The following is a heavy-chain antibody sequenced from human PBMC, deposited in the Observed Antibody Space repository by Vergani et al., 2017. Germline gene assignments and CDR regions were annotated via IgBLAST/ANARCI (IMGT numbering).Heavy chain of an antibody. CDR1: GFTFSSYS. V-gene: IGHV3-21*01. CDR3: AKDRAAGGYSYGTIDY. CDR2: ISSSSSYI. J-gene: IGHJ4*02. Sequence: EVQLVESGGGLVKPGGSLRLSCAASGFTFSSYSMNWVRQAPGKGLEWVSSISSSSSYIYYADSVKGRFTISRDNAKNSLYLQMNSLRAEDTAVYYCAKDRAAGGYSYGTIDYWGQGTLVTVSS. D-gene: IGHD5-18*01.